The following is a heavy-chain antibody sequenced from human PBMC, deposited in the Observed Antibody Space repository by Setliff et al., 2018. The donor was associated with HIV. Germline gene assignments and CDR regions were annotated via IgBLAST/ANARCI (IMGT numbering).Heavy chain of an antibody. V-gene: IGHV4-61*02. D-gene: IGHD3-10*01. CDR1: GGSISSGSYY. J-gene: IGHJ3*01. CDR2: VHSTGTT. CDR3: ARARITMIGGRLEPYAFDR. Sequence: SETLSLTCSVSGGSISSGSYYWSWIRQPAGEGPEYIGRVHSTGTTIYNPSLKSRVTMSVDASKNQLSLKLRSVTAADTAVYYCARARITMIGGRLEPYAFDRWGQGTKVTVSS.